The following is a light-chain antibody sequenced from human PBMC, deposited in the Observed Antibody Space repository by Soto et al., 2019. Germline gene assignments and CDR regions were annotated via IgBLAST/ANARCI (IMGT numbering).Light chain of an antibody. CDR2: LEGSGRY. CDR1: SGHSTYI. CDR3: ETWDSNTRV. J-gene: IGLJ3*02. V-gene: IGLV4-60*02. Sequence: QAVVTQSSSASASLGSSVKLTCTLSSGHSTYIIAWHQQQPGKAPRYLMNLEGSGRYTRGSGVPDRFSGSSSGADRYLTISNLQFEDEADYYCETWDSNTRVFGGGTKLTVL.